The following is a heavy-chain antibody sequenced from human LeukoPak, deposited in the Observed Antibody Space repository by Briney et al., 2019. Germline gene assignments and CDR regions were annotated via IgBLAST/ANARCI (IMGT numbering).Heavy chain of an antibody. CDR3: ARANYYDSSGLFGFDY. D-gene: IGHD3-22*01. CDR1: GGTFSSYA. Sequence: GASVKVSCKASGGTFSSYAISWVRQAPGQGLEWMGGIIPIFGTANYAQKFQGRVTITTDESTSTAYMELSSLRSEDTAVYYCARANYYDSSGLFGFDYWGQGTLVTVFS. CDR2: IIPIFGTA. V-gene: IGHV1-69*05. J-gene: IGHJ4*02.